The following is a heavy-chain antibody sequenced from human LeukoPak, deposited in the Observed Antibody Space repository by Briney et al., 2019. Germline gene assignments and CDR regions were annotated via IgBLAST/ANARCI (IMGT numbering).Heavy chain of an antibody. CDR1: GLTFSDYY. CDR2: ISSSGSTI. D-gene: IGHD1-7*01. CDR3: ARDVLELGDYYGMDV. V-gene: IGHV3-11*01. Sequence: GGSLRHSCAASGLTFSDYYMSWIRQAPGKGLEWVSYISSSGSTIYYADSVKGRFTISRDNAKNSLYLQMNSLRAEDTAVYYCARDVLELGDYYGMDVWGQGTTVTVSS. J-gene: IGHJ6*02.